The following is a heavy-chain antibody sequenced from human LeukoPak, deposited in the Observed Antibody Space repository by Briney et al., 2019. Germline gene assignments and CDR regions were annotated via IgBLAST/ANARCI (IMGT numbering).Heavy chain of an antibody. J-gene: IGHJ4*02. CDR2: IHTSNNYI. CDR1: GFTFSSYS. Sequence: GGSLRLSCAASGFTFSSYSMNWVRQAPGKGLEWVSSIHTSNNYIYYANSLKGRFTISRDNTKNSLDLQMNSLRVEDTGIYYCVKVAKYYYGSETYYFFEHWGQGTPVTASS. CDR3: VKVAKYYYGSETYYFFEH. D-gene: IGHD3-10*01. V-gene: IGHV3-21*01.